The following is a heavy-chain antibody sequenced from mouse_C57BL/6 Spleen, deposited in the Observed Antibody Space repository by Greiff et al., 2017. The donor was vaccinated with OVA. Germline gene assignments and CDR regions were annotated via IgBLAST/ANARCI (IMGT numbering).Heavy chain of an antibody. J-gene: IGHJ4*01. V-gene: IGHV3-6*01. CDR1: GYSITSGYY. CDR3: ARAGHYYAMDY. Sequence: DVQLVESGPGLVKPSQSLSLTCSVTGYSITSGYYWNWIRQFPGNKLEWMGYISYDGSNNYNPSLKNRISITRDTSKNQFFLKLNSVTTEDTATYYCARAGHYYAMDYWGQGTSVTVSS. D-gene: IGHD3-1*01. CDR2: ISYDGSN.